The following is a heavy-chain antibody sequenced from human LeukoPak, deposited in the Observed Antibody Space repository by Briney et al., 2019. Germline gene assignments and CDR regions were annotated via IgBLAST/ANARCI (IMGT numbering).Heavy chain of an antibody. CDR1: GGSISSYY. J-gene: IGHJ6*03. V-gene: IGHV4-59*01. Sequence: PSETLSLTCTVSGGSISSYYWSWIRQPPGKGLEWIGDIYYSGSTNYNPSLKSRVTISVDTSKNQFSLKLSSVTAADTAVYYCARDGSSGWPYYYYYYMDVWGKGTTVTVSS. CDR3: ARDGSSGWPYYYYYYMDV. D-gene: IGHD6-19*01. CDR2: IYYSGST.